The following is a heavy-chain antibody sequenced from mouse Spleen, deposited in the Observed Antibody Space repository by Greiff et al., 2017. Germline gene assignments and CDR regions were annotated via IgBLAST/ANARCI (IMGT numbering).Heavy chain of an antibody. CDR2: INPSNGGT. Sequence: VQLQQSGTELVKPGASVKLSCKASGYTFTSYWMHWVKQRPGQGLEWIGNINPSNGGTNYNEKFKSKATLTVDKSSSTAYMQLSSLTSEDSAVYYCARSRIGYYYGSSHDYWGQGTTLTVSS. CDR1: GYTFTSYW. D-gene: IGHD1-1*01. CDR3: ARSRIGYYYGSSHDY. J-gene: IGHJ2*01. V-gene: IGHV1-53*01.